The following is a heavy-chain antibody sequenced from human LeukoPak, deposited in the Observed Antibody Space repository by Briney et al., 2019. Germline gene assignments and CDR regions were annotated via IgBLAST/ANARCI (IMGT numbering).Heavy chain of an antibody. CDR2: INHTGRT. D-gene: IGHD6-13*01. CDR3: ARGSSTAYV. CDR1: NGSFSGYY. J-gene: IGHJ4*02. Sequence: SETLSPTCAVYNGSFSGYYWSWIRQSPGKGLEWIGEINHTGRTNYNPALKSRVFISVDTFKNQFSLKLKSVTAADTAIYFCARGSSTAYVWGQGTLVAVSS. V-gene: IGHV4-34*01.